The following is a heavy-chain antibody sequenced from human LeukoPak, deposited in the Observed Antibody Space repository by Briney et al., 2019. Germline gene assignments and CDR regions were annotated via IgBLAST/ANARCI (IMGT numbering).Heavy chain of an antibody. V-gene: IGHV4-30-2*01. CDR2: IYHSGST. CDR3: RLAREYGMDV. CDR1: GGSISSGGYS. Sequence: SETLSLTCAVSGGSISSGGYSWSWIRQPPGKGLEWIGYIYHSGSTYYNPSLKSRVTISVDRSKNQFSLKLSSVTAADTAVYYCRLAREYGMDVWGQGTTVTVSS. D-gene: IGHD3-10*01. J-gene: IGHJ6*02.